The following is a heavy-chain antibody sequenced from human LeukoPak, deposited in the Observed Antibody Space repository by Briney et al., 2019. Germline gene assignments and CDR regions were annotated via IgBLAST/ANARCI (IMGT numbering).Heavy chain of an antibody. CDR1: GGTLSSYA. Sequence: SVKVSCKASGGTLSSYAISWVRQAPGQGLEWMGGIIPIFGTANYAQKFQGRVTITADESTSTAYMELSSRRSEDTAVYYCASHYYDSSGYYYGFDYWGQGTLVTVSS. CDR2: IIPIFGTA. D-gene: IGHD3-22*01. J-gene: IGHJ4*02. V-gene: IGHV1-69*01. CDR3: ASHYYDSSGYYYGFDY.